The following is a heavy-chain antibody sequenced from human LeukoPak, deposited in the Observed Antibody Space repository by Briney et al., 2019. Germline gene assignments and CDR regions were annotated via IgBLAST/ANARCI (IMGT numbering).Heavy chain of an antibody. V-gene: IGHV4-39*01. Sequence: SETLSLTCTVSGGSSSSSSCYWGWIRQPPGKGLEWIWSIYYSGSTYYNPSLKSRVTISVDTSKNQFSLKLSSVTAADTAVYYCARGRRGDRTYYYYGMDVWGQGTTVTVSS. CDR2: IYYSGST. CDR1: GGSSSSSSCY. CDR3: ARGRRGDRTYYYYGMDV. J-gene: IGHJ6*02. D-gene: IGHD1-14*01.